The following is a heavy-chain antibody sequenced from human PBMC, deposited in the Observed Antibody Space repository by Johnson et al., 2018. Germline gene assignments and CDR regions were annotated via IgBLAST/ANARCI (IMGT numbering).Heavy chain of an antibody. Sequence: VQLVQSGGGLVQPGGSLRLSCTGSGFSFSSYAMSWVRQIPGKGLEWVSGITGSGVTTNYADSVQGRFTISRDNSNTTQYLQMNRLRAEDTAVYYCAKYNWNTGYYYYGMDVWGQGTTVTVSS. V-gene: IGHV3-23*04. CDR3: AKYNWNTGYYYYGMDV. D-gene: IGHD1/OR15-1a*01. CDR2: ITGSGVTT. CDR1: GFSFSSYA. J-gene: IGHJ6*02.